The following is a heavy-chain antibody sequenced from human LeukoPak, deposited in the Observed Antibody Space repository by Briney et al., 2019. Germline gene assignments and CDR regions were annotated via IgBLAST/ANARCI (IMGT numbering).Heavy chain of an antibody. Sequence: NAAETLFLTCTVSGGSISSYYWSWIRQPAGKGLEWIGRIYTIVSHNYNRSLKSGSTMSVDTPKNQSSLKLSSVTAADTAVYYCARTMITFGGVLTWFDPWGQGTLVTVSS. D-gene: IGHD3-16*01. CDR3: ARTMITFGGVLTWFDP. V-gene: IGHV4-4*07. J-gene: IGHJ5*02. CDR2: IYTIVSH. CDR1: GGSISSYY.